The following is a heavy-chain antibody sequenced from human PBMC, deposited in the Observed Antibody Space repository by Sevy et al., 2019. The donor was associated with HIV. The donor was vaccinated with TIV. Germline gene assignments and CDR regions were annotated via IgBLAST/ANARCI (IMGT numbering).Heavy chain of an antibody. D-gene: IGHD5-18*01. CDR3: ARVRYKYGSYYFYY. J-gene: IGHJ4*02. V-gene: IGHV3-11*06. CDR1: GFTFSDYY. CDR2: ISTSSTYT. Sequence: GGSLRLSCSASGFTFSDYYMSWIRQAPGKGLEWVSYISTSSTYTNHADSVKGRFTISRDNANNSLYLQMNSLRAEDTAVYFCARVRYKYGSYYFYYWGQGTLVTVSS.